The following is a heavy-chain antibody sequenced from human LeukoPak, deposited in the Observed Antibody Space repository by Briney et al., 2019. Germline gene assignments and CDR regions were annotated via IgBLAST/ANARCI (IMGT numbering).Heavy chain of an antibody. CDR3: TTDQDQALVATTYFDY. CDR1: GFTFSNAW. V-gene: IGHV3-15*01. CDR2: IRSKTSGVTT. J-gene: IGHJ4*02. Sequence: GGSLRLSCAASGFTFSNAWMSWVRQAPGKGLEWVGCIRSKTSGVTTDYAAPVKGTYTIARAESKNTLYLQMNSLKTEDTAVYYCTTDQDQALVATTYFDYWGQGTLVTVSS. D-gene: IGHD5-12*01.